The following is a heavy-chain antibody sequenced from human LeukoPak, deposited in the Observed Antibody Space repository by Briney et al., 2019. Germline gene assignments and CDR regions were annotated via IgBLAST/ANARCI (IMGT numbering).Heavy chain of an antibody. CDR2: ISNNGGNT. J-gene: IGHJ3*02. Sequence: PGGSLRLSCSASGFTFSSYAMHWIRQAPGKGLEYVSAISNNGGNTYYADSVKGRFTISRDNSKNTLYLQMNSLRAEDTAVYYCARDDGGNPNDAFDIWGQGTMVTVSS. D-gene: IGHD4-23*01. CDR3: ARDDGGNPNDAFDI. V-gene: IGHV3-64*04. CDR1: GFTFSSYA.